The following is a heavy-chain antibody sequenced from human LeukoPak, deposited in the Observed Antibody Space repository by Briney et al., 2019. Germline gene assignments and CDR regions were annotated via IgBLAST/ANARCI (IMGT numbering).Heavy chain of an antibody. D-gene: IGHD6-25*01. CDR2: ISGSTYGT. CDR1: GCTLARYG. CDR3: VRSGRGTYFYFDW. Sequence: GASVKVSCAASGCTLARYGMSWVRQAPGQGPEWVGWISGSTYGTRYAQKFQGRVSMTQDTSANIVYMELKSLTSDDTAVYYCVRSGRGTYFYFDWWGQGTRVTVSS. J-gene: IGHJ4*02. V-gene: IGHV1-18*01.